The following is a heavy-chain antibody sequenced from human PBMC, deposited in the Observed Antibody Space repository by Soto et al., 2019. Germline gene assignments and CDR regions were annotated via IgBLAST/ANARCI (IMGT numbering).Heavy chain of an antibody. D-gene: IGHD1-26*01. CDR1: GFTFSSYA. CDR3: ANIVGATTKDFQH. Sequence: EVQLLESGGGLVQPGGSLRLSCAASGFTFSSYAMSWVRQAPGKGLEWVSAISGSGGSTYYADSVKGLFTISRDNSKNTLYLQMNSLTAEDTAVYYCANIVGATTKDFQHWGQGTLVTVSS. J-gene: IGHJ1*01. V-gene: IGHV3-23*01. CDR2: ISGSGGST.